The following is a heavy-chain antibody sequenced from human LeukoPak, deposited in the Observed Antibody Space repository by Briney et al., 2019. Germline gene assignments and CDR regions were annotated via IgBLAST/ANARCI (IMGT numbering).Heavy chain of an antibody. CDR2: ISSSSSYI. CDR1: GFTFSSYS. Sequence: GGSLRLSCAASGFTFSSYSMNWVRQAPGKGLEWVSSISSSSSYIYYADSVKGRFTISRDNAKNSLYLQMNSLRAEDTAVYYCARDRYYHDSSGYYYVWGQGTLVTVSS. V-gene: IGHV3-21*01. D-gene: IGHD3-22*01. J-gene: IGHJ4*02. CDR3: ARDRYYHDSSGYYYV.